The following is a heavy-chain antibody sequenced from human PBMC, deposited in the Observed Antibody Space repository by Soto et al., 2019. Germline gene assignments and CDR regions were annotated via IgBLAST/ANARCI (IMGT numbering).Heavy chain of an antibody. J-gene: IGHJ6*02. CDR2: ISAYNGNT. CDR1: GYTFTSYG. CDR3: ATVQAGHVLRYFDWLSYHYYYYGMDV. V-gene: IGHV1-18*01. Sequence: QVQLVQSGAEVKKPGASVKVSCKASGYTFTSYGISWVRQAPGQGLEWMGWISAYNGNTNYAQKLQGRVTMTTDTSTSTAYMELRSLRSDDTAVYYCATVQAGHVLRYFDWLSYHYYYYGMDVWGQGTTVTVSS. D-gene: IGHD3-9*01.